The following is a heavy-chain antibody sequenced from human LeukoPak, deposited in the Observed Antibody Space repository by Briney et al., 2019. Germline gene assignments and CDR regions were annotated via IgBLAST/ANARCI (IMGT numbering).Heavy chain of an antibody. CDR3: VREDTPATANY. CDR1: GLTFSSHW. D-gene: IGHD2-21*02. CDR2: ITNDGSST. J-gene: IGHJ4*02. Sequence: PPGGSLRLSCAASGLTFSSHWMHWVRQAPGKGLVWVSRITNDGSSTTYADSVTGRFTISRDNSKDTLFLQMHSLRPGDTAVYYCVREDTPATANYWGQGTLVTISS. V-gene: IGHV3-74*01.